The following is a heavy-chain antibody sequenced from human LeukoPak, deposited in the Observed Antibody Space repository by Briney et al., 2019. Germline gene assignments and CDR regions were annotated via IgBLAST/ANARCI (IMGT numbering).Heavy chain of an antibody. CDR2: IYYSGST. J-gene: IGHJ6*02. D-gene: IGHD5-18*01. Sequence: SETLSLTCTVSGGSISSSSYYWGWIRQPPGKGLEWIGSIYYSGSTYYNPSLKSRVTISVGTSKDQFSLKLSSVTAADTAVYYCARIRGYSYGPPGMDVWGQGTTVTVSS. V-gene: IGHV4-39*01. CDR1: GGSISSSSYY. CDR3: ARIRGYSYGPPGMDV.